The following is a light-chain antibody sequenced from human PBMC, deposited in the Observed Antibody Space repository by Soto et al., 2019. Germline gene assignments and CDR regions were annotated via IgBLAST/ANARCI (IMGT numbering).Light chain of an antibody. V-gene: IGKV3-20*01. Sequence: EIVMTQSPANLSVSPGEGATLSCRASQSVSSSSIAWYQQRHGQTPSLIICGASTRATGIPDRFSGSGSGTHLTLTIRRLEPGDFAVYYCQHFGGTTFTLGQGTRLEI. CDR2: GAS. CDR1: QSVSSSS. CDR3: QHFGGTTFT. J-gene: IGKJ5*01.